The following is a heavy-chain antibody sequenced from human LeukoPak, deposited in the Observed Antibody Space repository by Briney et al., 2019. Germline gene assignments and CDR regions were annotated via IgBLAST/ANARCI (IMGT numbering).Heavy chain of an antibody. D-gene: IGHD1-7*01. CDR1: GGSISSYY. Sequence: SETLSLTCTVSGGSISSYYWSWIRQPPGKGLEWIGYIYYSGSTNYNPSLKSRVTMSVDTSKNQFSLKLSSVTAADTAVYYCAREAGNWNYFDFDYWGQGTLVTVSS. CDR2: IYYSGST. V-gene: IGHV4-59*12. J-gene: IGHJ4*02. CDR3: AREAGNWNYFDFDY.